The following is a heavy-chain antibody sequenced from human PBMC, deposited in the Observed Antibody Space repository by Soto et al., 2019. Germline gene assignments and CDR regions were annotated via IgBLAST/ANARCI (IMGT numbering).Heavy chain of an antibody. CDR1: GFTFDDYA. Sequence: GGSLRLSCAASGFTFDDYAMHWVRQAPGKGLEWVSGISWNSGSIGYADSVKGRFTISRDNAKNSLYLQMNSLRSEDTALYYCAKDMGYDLSPLGYFDYWGQGTLVTVS. CDR2: ISWNSGSI. V-gene: IGHV3-9*01. J-gene: IGHJ4*02. CDR3: AKDMGYDLSPLGYFDY. D-gene: IGHD5-12*01.